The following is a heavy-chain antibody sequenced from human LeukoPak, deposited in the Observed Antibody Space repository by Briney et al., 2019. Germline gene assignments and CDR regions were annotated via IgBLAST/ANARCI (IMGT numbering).Heavy chain of an antibody. V-gene: IGHV4-31*03. Sequence: SQTLSLTCTVSGGSISSGGYYWSWIRQHPGKGLEWIGYIYYSGSTYYNPSLKSRVTISVDTSKNQFSLKLSSVTAADTAVYYCARDSNSDDAFDIWGQGTMVTVPS. D-gene: IGHD2-2*01. CDR2: IYYSGST. CDR1: GGSISSGGYY. J-gene: IGHJ3*02. CDR3: ARDSNSDDAFDI.